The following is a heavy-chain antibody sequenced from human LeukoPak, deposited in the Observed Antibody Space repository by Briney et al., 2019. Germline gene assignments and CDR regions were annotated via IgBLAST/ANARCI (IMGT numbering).Heavy chain of an antibody. J-gene: IGHJ4*02. CDR1: GHTSTAFY. V-gene: IGHV1-2*02. CDR3: ATAPHYIYGSGSLDY. Sequence: ASLKVSFKTSGHTSTAFYMHWVRQAPGQSPESIASINPHRRRTTYAQKFQRSVSLTRDTSISTAYMELSRLRSDDPAVYYCATAPHYIYGSGSLDYWGQGTLVTVSS. D-gene: IGHD3-10*01. CDR2: INPHRRRT.